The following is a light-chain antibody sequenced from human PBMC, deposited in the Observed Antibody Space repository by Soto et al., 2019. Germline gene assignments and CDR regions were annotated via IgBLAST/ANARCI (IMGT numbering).Light chain of an antibody. CDR3: PPYKSYSST. Sequence: IQMTQSPSTLSGSIGDRVTITWRASKSISNWLAWYPPKPGKAPKLPIYDVSTLESGVPSRFRGSGSGTEYPLTIRSLQPDDVATYYCPPYKSYSSTFRQGARLEIK. CDR2: DVS. V-gene: IGKV1-5*01. CDR1: KSISNW. J-gene: IGKJ5*01.